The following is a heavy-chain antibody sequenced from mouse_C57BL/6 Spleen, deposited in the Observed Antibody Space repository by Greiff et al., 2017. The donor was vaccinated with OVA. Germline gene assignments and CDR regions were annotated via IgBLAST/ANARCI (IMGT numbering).Heavy chain of an antibody. CDR3: TRSGGYYAY. Sequence: QVQLKESGAELVRPGASVTLSCKASGYTFTDYEMHWVKQTPVHGLEWIGAIDPETGGTAYNQKFKGKAILTADKSSSTAYMELRSLTSEDSAVYYCTRSGGYYAYWGQGTLVTVSA. CDR1: GYTFTDYE. CDR2: IDPETGGT. V-gene: IGHV1-15*01. J-gene: IGHJ3*01. D-gene: IGHD2-3*01.